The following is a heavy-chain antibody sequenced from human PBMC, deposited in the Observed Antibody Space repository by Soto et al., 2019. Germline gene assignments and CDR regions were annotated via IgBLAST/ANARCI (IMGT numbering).Heavy chain of an antibody. V-gene: IGHV1-2*02. J-gene: IGHJ4*02. D-gene: IGHD3-3*01. CDR3: ARVEHYDFWSGYSNFDY. CDR2: INPNSGGT. Sequence: ASVKVPCQGSGYTFTGYYMHWVRQAPGQGLAWMGWINPNSGGTNYAQKSQGRVTMTRDTSIRTAYMELSRLRSDDTGVYYYARVEHYDFWSGYSNFDYWGQGTLVTVSS. CDR1: GYTFTGYY.